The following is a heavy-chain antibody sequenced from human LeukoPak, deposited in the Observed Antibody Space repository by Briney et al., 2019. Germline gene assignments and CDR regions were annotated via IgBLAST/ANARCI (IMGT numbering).Heavy chain of an antibody. D-gene: IGHD3-10*01. CDR2: IYYSGST. CDR3: ARTSRHYYGSGSDLTPWPAEMDV. V-gene: IGHV4-59*01. J-gene: IGHJ6*02. Sequence: SETLSLTCTVSGGSITSYYWTWIRQPPGKGLEWIGNIYYSGSTKSNPSLNSRVTISVDTSQHQFSLELRSVTAADTAVYYCARTSRHYYGSGSDLTPWPAEMDVWGQGTTVIVSS. CDR1: GGSITSYY.